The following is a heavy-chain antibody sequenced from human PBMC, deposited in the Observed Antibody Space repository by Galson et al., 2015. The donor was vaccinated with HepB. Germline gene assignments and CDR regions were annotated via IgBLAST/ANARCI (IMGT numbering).Heavy chain of an antibody. J-gene: IGHJ4*02. D-gene: IGHD1-26*01. CDR2: IGTFGADT. V-gene: IGHV3-23*01. CDR1: GFTFSSYA. CDR3: AKDDPTGSYFDY. Sequence: SLRLSCAASGFTFSSYAMSWVRQAPGKGLEWVSTIGTFGADTYYADSLKGRFTISRDDSKTTLHLQMNSLRAEDTAFYYCAKDDPTGSYFDYWGQGTLVTVSS.